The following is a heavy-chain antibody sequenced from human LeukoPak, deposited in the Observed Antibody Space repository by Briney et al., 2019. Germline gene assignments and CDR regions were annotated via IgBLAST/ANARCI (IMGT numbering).Heavy chain of an antibody. CDR1: GFTFSSYS. CDR3: ARDAREKPPYFDY. V-gene: IGHV3-21*01. J-gene: IGHJ4*02. Sequence: GGSLRPSCAASGFTFSSYSMNWVRQAPGKGLEWVSSISSSSSYIYYADSVKGRFTISRDNAKNSLYLQMNSLRAGDTAVYYCARDAREKPPYFDYWGQGTLVTVSS. CDR2: ISSSSSYI. D-gene: IGHD1-14*01.